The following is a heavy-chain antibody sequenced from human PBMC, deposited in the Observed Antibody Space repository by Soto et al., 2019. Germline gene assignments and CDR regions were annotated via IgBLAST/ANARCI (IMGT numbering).Heavy chain of an antibody. V-gene: IGHV3-23*05. Sequence: PGGSLRLSCAASGFAFSNCGMSWVRQAPGKGLEWVSTIKTSGDTTFYADPVKGRFTTSRDDSKNTLYLQMNSLRAEDTATYYCTKDVTGDIGADFWGQGTPVTAPQ. D-gene: IGHD2-21*02. CDR2: IKTSGDTT. J-gene: IGHJ4*02. CDR1: GFAFSNCG. CDR3: TKDVTGDIGADF.